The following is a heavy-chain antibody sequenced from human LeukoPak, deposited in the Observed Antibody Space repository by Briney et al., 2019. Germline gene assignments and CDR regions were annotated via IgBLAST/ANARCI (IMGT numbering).Heavy chain of an antibody. Sequence: GGSLRLSCAASGFTFSDHYMSWIRQAPGKGLEWVSYISRSGSTIYYADSVKGRFTISRDNAKNSLYLQMNSLRAEDTAVYYCARARTYFDYWGQGTLVTVSS. J-gene: IGHJ4*02. V-gene: IGHV3-11*01. CDR2: ISRSGSTI. CDR1: GFTFSDHY. CDR3: ARARTYFDY.